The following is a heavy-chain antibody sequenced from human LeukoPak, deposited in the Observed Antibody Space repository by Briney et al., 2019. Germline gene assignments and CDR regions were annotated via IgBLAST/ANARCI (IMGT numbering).Heavy chain of an antibody. CDR3: AKDTTGLYGSGSYSDY. Sequence: GGSLRLSCAASGFSFTNYALSWVRQAPGKGLEWVSGISGSGGSTYHADSVKGRFTISRDNAKNSLYLQMNSLRAEDTALYYCAKDTTGLYGSGSYSDYWGQGTLVTVSS. V-gene: IGHV3-23*01. CDR2: ISGSGGST. CDR1: GFSFTNYA. J-gene: IGHJ4*02. D-gene: IGHD3-10*01.